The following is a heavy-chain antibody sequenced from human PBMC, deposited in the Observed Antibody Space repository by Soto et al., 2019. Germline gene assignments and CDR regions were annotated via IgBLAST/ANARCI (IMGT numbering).Heavy chain of an antibody. V-gene: IGHV1-69*06. J-gene: IGHJ3*02. CDR2: VIPIFGTA. CDR3: SRERGAVASTADAFDI. Sequence: SVKVSCKASGGTFSSYAISWVRQAPGQGLEWMGGVIPIFGTANYAQKFQGRVTITADKSTSTAYMELSSLRSEDTAVYYCSRERGAVASTADAFDIWGQGTMVTVPS. D-gene: IGHD6-19*01. CDR1: GGTFSSYA.